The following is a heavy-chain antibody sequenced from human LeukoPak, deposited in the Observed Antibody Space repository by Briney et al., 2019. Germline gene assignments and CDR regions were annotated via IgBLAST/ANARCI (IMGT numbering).Heavy chain of an antibody. V-gene: IGHV1-69*13. J-gene: IGHJ4*02. CDR3: ARGPCSSGWYYFDY. D-gene: IGHD6-19*01. CDR2: IIPIFGTA. Sequence: SVKVSCKASGDTFTSYDISWVRQAPGQGLEWMGMIIPIFGTANYAQKFQGRVTITADESTRTAYMELSGLRSEDAAVYYCARGPCSSGWYYFDYGGQGTLVTVSS. CDR1: GDTFTSYD.